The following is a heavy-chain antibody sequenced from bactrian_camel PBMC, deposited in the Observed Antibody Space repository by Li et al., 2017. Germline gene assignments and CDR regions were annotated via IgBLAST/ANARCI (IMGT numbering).Heavy chain of an antibody. D-gene: IGHD1*01. CDR2: IYTDGGST. V-gene: IGHV3S28*01. J-gene: IGHJ4*01. CDR1: GYTYSRDC. CDR3: AARNCVPRVLASLWKMTTIGYPY. Sequence: SCAASGYTYSRDCMGWFRQAPGKEREGVAAIYTDGGSTYYADSVKGRFTISQDNAKKTVYLQMNSLKPEDTAMYYCAARNCVPRVLASLWKMTTIGYPYWGQGTQVTVS.